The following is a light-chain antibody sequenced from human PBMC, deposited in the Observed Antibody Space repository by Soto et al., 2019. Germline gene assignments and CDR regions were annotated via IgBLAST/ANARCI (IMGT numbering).Light chain of an antibody. CDR3: QHYNSYSEA. V-gene: IGKV1-5*03. CDR1: QTISSW. J-gene: IGKJ1*01. CDR2: KAS. Sequence: DIQLTQSRSTLSGSVGDRVTVTCRASQTISSWLAWYQQKPGKAPKLLIYKASTLKSGVPSRFSGSGSGTEFTLTISSLQPDDFATYYCQHYNSYSEAFGQGTKVEI.